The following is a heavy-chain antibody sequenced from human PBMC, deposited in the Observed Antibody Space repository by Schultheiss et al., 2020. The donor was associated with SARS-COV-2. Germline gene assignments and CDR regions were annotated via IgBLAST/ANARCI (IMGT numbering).Heavy chain of an antibody. D-gene: IGHD2-8*01. Sequence: GGSLRLSCAASGFTFSNAWMTWVRQAPGKGLEWVGRIKSKTDGGTGDYAAPVKGRFTISRDDSEDTLYLQMNSLKTEDTAVYYCTIEGLVYHYSYSLDVWGQGTTVTVSS. CDR3: TIEGLVYHYSYSLDV. CDR1: GFTFSNAW. J-gene: IGHJ6*02. CDR2: IKSKTDGGTG. V-gene: IGHV3-15*01.